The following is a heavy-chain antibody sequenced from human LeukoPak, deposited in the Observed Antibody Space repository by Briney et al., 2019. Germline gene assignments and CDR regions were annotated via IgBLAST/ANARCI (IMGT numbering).Heavy chain of an antibody. J-gene: IGHJ4*02. Sequence: GSLRLSCAASGFTFSGYSMNWVRQPPGKGLEWIGEINHSGSTNYNPSLKSRVTISVDKSKNQFSLKLSSVTAADTAVYYCARDQGQQLNYYSDYWGQGTLVTVSS. CDR2: INHSGST. D-gene: IGHD6-13*01. CDR3: ARDQGQQLNYYSDY. CDR1: GFTFSGYS. V-gene: IGHV4-34*01.